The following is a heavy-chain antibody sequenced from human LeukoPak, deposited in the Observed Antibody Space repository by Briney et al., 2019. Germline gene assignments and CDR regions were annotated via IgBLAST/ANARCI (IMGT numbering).Heavy chain of an antibody. CDR1: GFTFTNNF. Sequence: GGSLRLSCAASGFTFTNNFMSWVRQVPGKGLEWVANIKQDGSEKTYADSVRGRFTIFRDNAKNSLYLQMNSLRAEDTAVYYCARGVGELLWFGEYRRDYYYYMDVWGKGTTVTISS. CDR3: ARGVGELLWFGEYRRDYYYYMDV. J-gene: IGHJ6*03. D-gene: IGHD3-10*01. CDR2: IKQDGSEK. V-gene: IGHV3-7*01.